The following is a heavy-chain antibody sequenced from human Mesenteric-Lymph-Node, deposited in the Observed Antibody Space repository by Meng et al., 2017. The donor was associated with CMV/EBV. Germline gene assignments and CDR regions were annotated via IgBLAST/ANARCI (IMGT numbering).Heavy chain of an antibody. CDR1: GYTFTSYG. D-gene: IGHD3-3*02. V-gene: IGHV1-18*01. CDR3: ARGMAFLSFDY. Sequence: ASVKVSCKASGYTFTSYGISWVRQAPGQGLEWMGWISAYNGNTNYAQKLQGRVTMTTDTSTSTVYMELSSLRSEDTAVYYCARGMAFLSFDYWGQGTLVTVSS. CDR2: ISAYNGNT. J-gene: IGHJ4*02.